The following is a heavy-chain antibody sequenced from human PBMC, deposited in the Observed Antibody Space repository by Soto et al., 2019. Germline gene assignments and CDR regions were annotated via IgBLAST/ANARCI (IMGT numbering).Heavy chain of an antibody. CDR2: IYYSGST. D-gene: IGHD3-16*01. V-gene: IGHV4-28*01. CDR3: ARNLFGPTYDHNAFDI. CDR1: GYSISSSNW. Sequence: NPSETLSLTCAVSGYSISSSNWWGWIRQPPGKGLEWIGYIYYSGSTYYNPSLKSRVTMSVDTSKNQFSLKLSSVTAVDTAVYYCARNLFGPTYDHNAFDIWGQGTMVTVSS. J-gene: IGHJ3*02.